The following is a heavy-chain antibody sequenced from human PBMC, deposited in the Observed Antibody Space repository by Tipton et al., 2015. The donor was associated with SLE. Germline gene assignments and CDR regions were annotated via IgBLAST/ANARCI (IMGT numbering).Heavy chain of an antibody. CDR2: IHYSGRT. CDR1: GGSISSNY. Sequence: TLSLTCSVSGGSISSNYWIWIRQPPGKGLEWIGFIHYSGRTNYNPSLKSRVTISIDVSKNQFSLKLPSVTAADTAVYYCGRGATTWRGAIYGVDVWGQGTTVTVSS. J-gene: IGHJ6*02. D-gene: IGHD1-1*01. V-gene: IGHV4-59*08. CDR3: GRGATTWRGAIYGVDV.